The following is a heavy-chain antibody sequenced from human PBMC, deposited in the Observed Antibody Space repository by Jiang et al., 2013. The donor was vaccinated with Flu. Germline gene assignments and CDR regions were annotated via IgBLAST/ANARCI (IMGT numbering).Heavy chain of an antibody. J-gene: IGHJ4*02. CDR3: ARLPPTERWLQFEYYFDY. CDR1: GGSISSSSYY. CDR2: IYYSGST. Sequence: GSGLVKPSETLSLTCTVSGGSISSSSYYWGWIRQPPGKGLEWIGSIYYSGSTYYNPSLKSRVTISVDTSKNQFSLKLSSVTAADTAVYYCARLPPTERWLQFEYYFDYWGQGPGHRLL. D-gene: IGHD5-24*01. V-gene: IGHV4-39*07.